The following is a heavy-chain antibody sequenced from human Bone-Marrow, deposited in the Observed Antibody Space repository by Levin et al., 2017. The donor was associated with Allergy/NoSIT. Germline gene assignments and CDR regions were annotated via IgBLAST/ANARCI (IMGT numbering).Heavy chain of an antibody. J-gene: IGHJ4*01. Sequence: PGGSLRLSCSASGFIFRTYVMHWVRQAQGKGPEYLSSISSDSINSYYVDSVRGRFTISRDNSKNMLFLQMTSLTPDDTAVYYCVTQSFSWNDAKYFDHWGQGILVTVSS. CDR1: GFIFRTYV. D-gene: IGHD1-1*01. CDR2: ISSDSINS. CDR3: VTQSFSWNDAKYFDH. V-gene: IGHV3-64D*06.